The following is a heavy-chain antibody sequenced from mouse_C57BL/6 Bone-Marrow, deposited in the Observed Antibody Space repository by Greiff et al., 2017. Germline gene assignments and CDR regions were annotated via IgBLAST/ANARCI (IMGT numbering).Heavy chain of an antibody. J-gene: IGHJ1*03. Sequence: VQLVESGAELARPGASVKLSCKASGYTFTSYGISWVKQRTGQGLEWIGEIYPRSGNTYYNEKFKGKATLTADKSSSTAYMELRSLTSEDSAVYFCARPHPWYFDVWGTGTTVTVSS. V-gene: IGHV1-81*01. CDR2: IYPRSGNT. CDR3: ARPHPWYFDV. CDR1: GYTFTSYG.